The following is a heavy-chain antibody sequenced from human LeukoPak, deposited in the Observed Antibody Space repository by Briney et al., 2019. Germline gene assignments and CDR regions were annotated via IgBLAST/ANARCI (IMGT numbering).Heavy chain of an antibody. J-gene: IGHJ2*01. CDR2: IYYRGST. V-gene: IGHV4-59*01. D-gene: IGHD3-22*01. CDR3: ARVFDYYDSSVWYFDL. Sequence: SETLSLTCAVYGGSFSGYYWSWIRQPPGKGLEWIGYIYYRGSTNYNPSLKSRVTISVDTSKNQFSLKLSSVTAADTAVYYCARVFDYYDSSVWYFDLWGRGTLVTVSS. CDR1: GGSFSGYY.